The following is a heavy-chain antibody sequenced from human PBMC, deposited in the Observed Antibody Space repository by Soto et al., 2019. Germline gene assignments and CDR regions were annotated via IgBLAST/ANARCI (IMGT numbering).Heavy chain of an antibody. CDR3: AGFSSGTYLFDL. CDR1: GGSINNYY. CDR2: IYGPGNT. J-gene: IGHJ4*02. V-gene: IGHV4-59*01. D-gene: IGHD3-3*01. Sequence: SETLSLTCTVSGGSINNYYWSWIRQPPGKGLEWIGYIYGPGNTNYSPSLKSRVAMSVDTSTNQFSLKLDSVTVADTAVYFCAGFSSGTYLFDLWGQGTLVTVSS.